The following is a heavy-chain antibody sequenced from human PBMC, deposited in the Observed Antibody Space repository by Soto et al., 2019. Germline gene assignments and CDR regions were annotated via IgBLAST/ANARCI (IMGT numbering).Heavy chain of an antibody. Sequence: SETLSLTCTVSGASIDSGDYYWTWIRQHPGRGLEWIGYISYSGNTYYNPSLKSRLTLSVDTSKNQFSLKLGSVTAADTAVYYCERELPFWPANFDFWGQGTAVTVSS. CDR3: ERELPFWPANFDF. CDR2: ISYSGNT. J-gene: IGHJ4*02. CDR1: GASIDSGDYY. V-gene: IGHV4-31*03. D-gene: IGHD3-3*01.